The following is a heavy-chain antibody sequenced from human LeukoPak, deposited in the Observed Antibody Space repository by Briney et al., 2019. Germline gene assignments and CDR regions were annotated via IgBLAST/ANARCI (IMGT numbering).Heavy chain of an antibody. CDR2: TYNSGNT. CDR1: GGSVSSSSYY. D-gene: IGHD3-10*01. V-gene: IGHV4-39*07. CDR3: ARGTYGFRPYDY. Sequence: PSETLSLTCIVSGGSVSSSSYYWGWIRQPPGKGLEWIGYTYNSGNTYYNPSLKSRVTISVDTSKNQFSLKVISVTAADTAVYYCARGTYGFRPYDYWGQGTLVTVSS. J-gene: IGHJ4*02.